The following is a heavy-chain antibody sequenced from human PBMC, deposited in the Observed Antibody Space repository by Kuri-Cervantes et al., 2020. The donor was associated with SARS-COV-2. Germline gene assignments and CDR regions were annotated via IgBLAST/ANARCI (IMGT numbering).Heavy chain of an antibody. CDR2: IKQDGSEK. V-gene: IGHV3-7*03. J-gene: IGHJ5*02. CDR3: AKDRISYGDYSS. D-gene: IGHD4-17*01. Sequence: GGSLRLSCAASGFTFSSYAMSWVRQAPGKGLEWVANIKQDGSEKYYVDSVKGRFTISRDNSKNTLYLQMNSLRAEDTAVYYCAKDRISYGDYSSWGQGTLVTVSS. CDR1: GFTFSSYA.